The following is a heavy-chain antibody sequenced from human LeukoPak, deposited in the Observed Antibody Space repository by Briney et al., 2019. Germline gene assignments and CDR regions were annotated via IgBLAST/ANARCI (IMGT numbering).Heavy chain of an antibody. Sequence: PSQTLSLTCTVSGGSISSGDYYWSWIRQPPGKGLEWIGYIYYSGSTYYNPSLKSRVTISVDTSKNQFSLNLSSVTAADTAVYHCARIVPTAIYFDYWGQGTLVTVSS. CDR2: IYYSGST. CDR1: GGSISSGDYY. D-gene: IGHD2-2*02. V-gene: IGHV4-30-4*01. CDR3: ARIVPTAIYFDY. J-gene: IGHJ4*02.